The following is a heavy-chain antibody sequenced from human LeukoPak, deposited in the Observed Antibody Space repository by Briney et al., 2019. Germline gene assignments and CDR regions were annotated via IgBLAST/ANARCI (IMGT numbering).Heavy chain of an antibody. CDR3: AREPAITMVRGVASYYMDV. CDR1: GFTFSDYY. D-gene: IGHD3-10*01. V-gene: IGHV3-11*01. CDR2: ISSSGNTK. J-gene: IGHJ6*03. Sequence: PGGSLRLSCAASGFTFSDYYMDWIRQAPGKGLEWVSYISSSGNTKCYADSVRGRFTISRDNAKNSLYLQMNSLRAEDTAVYYCAREPAITMVRGVASYYMDVWGKGTTVTVSS.